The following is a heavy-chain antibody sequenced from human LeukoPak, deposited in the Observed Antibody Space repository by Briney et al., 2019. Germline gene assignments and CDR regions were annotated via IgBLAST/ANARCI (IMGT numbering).Heavy chain of an antibody. V-gene: IGHV3-13*01. J-gene: IGHJ2*01. D-gene: IGHD3-10*01. CDR2: IGTAGDT. CDR1: GFTFSSYD. Sequence: GGSLRLSCAASGFTFSSYDMHWVRQATGKGLEWVSAIGTAGDTYYPGSVKGRFTISRENAKNSLYLQMNSLRAGDTAVYYCARVGRHSQLLWFGELLHEPWYFDLWGRGTLVTVSS. CDR3: ARVGRHSQLLWFGELLHEPWYFDL.